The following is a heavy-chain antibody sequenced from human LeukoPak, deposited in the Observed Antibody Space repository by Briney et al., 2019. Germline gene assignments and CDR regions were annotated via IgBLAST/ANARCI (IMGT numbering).Heavy chain of an antibody. D-gene: IGHD4-17*01. J-gene: IGHJ5*02. CDR2: ISYDGSNK. CDR1: GFTFSSYA. Sequence: GGSLRLSCAASGFTFSSYAMHWVRQAPGKGLEWVAVISYDGSNKYYADSVKGRFTISRDNSKNTLYLQMNSLRAEDTAVYYCARESSLRSLNWFDPWGQGTLVTVSS. V-gene: IGHV3-30-3*01. CDR3: ARESSLRSLNWFDP.